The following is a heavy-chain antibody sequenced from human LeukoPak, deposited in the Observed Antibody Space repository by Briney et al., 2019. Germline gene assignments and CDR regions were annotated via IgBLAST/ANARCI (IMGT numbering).Heavy chain of an antibody. CDR2: IIPIFGTA. D-gene: IGHD3-22*01. CDR1: GGTFSSYA. CDR3: TRGRDTTGYFVY. Sequence: SVKVSCKASGGTFSSYAISWVRQAPGQGLEWMGGIIPIFGTANYAQKFQGRVTITADESTSTAYMELSSLRSEDTAVYYCTRGRDTTGYFVYWGQGTLVTVSS. V-gene: IGHV1-69*13. J-gene: IGHJ4*02.